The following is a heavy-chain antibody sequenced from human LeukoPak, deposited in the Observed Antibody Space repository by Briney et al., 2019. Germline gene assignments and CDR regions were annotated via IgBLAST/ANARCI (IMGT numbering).Heavy chain of an antibody. D-gene: IGHD2-2*02. Sequence: GGSLRLSCAASGLTFSSYDMSCVRQAPGRGLEWVSVISDNGGSTYYADSVKGRFTISRDNSKITLYLQINSLRAEDTAVYYYAKFQCSSTSCYTYYYYGMDVWGQGTTVTVSS. CDR3: AKFQCSSTSCYTYYYYGMDV. V-gene: IGHV3-23*01. CDR1: GLTFSSYD. CDR2: ISDNGGST. J-gene: IGHJ6*02.